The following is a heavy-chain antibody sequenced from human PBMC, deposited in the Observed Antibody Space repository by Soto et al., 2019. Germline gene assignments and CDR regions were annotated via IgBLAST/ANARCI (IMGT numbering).Heavy chain of an antibody. CDR3: AKGIGTELSWFDP. CDR1: GGSISSYY. CDR2: IYYSGST. Sequence: SETLSLTCTVSGGSISSYYWSWIRQPPGKGLEWIGYIYYSGSTNYNPSLKSRVTISVDTSKNQFSLKLSSVTAADTAVYYCAKGIGTELSWFDPWGQGTLVTVSS. D-gene: IGHD1-1*01. V-gene: IGHV4-59*01. J-gene: IGHJ5*02.